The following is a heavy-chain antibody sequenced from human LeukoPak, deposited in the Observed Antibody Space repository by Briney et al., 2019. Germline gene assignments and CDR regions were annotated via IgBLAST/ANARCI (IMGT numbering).Heavy chain of an antibody. CDR3: ARDGYSGSDAL. J-gene: IGHJ4*02. V-gene: IGHV4-59*01. CDR2: IYYSGST. Sequence: PSETLSLTCTVSGGSISSYYWSWIRQPPGKGLEWIGYIYYSGSTKYNPSLKSRVTISVDTSQNQFSLKLSSVTAADTAVYYCARDGYSGSDALWGRGTLVTVSS. CDR1: GGSISSYY. D-gene: IGHD5-12*01.